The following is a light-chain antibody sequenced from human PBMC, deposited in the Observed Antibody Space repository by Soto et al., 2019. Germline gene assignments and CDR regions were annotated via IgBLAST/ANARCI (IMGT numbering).Light chain of an antibody. J-gene: IGLJ1*01. CDR2: EVS. CDR1: SIDVGGYNY. CDR3: SSYAGRNQGV. V-gene: IGLV2-8*01. Sequence: QSALTQPPSASGSPGQSVTISCTGTSIDVGGYNYVSWYQQHPGKAPKLMIYEVSKRPSVVPDPFSGSKSGTTASLTVSGLQDEDEADYHCSSYAGRNQGVFGTGTKVTVL.